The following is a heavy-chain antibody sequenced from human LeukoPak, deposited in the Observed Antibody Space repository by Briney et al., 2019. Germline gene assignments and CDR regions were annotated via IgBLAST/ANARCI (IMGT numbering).Heavy chain of an antibody. D-gene: IGHD6-19*01. V-gene: IGHV1-2*02. Sequence: GASVKVSCKASGYTFTAYYMHWVRQAPGQGLEWMGWINPNSGGTNYAQKFQGRVTMTRDTSISTAYMELSSLRSDDTAVYYCARAPRIAVADIFDYWGQGTLVTVSS. J-gene: IGHJ4*02. CDR2: INPNSGGT. CDR1: GYTFTAYY. CDR3: ARAPRIAVADIFDY.